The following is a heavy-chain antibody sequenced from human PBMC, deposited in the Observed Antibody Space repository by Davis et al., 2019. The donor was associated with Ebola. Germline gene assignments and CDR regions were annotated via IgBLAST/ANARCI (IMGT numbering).Heavy chain of an antibody. Sequence: PGGSLRLSCAASGFTFSSYAMHWVRQAPDKGLEWVAVISYDGSNKYYADSVKGRFTISRDNSKNTLYLQMNSLRAEDTAVYYCARELEQQLVLDYWGQGTLVTVSS. CDR3: ARELEQQLVLDY. CDR1: GFTFSSYA. V-gene: IGHV3-30-3*01. J-gene: IGHJ4*02. CDR2: ISYDGSNK. D-gene: IGHD6-13*01.